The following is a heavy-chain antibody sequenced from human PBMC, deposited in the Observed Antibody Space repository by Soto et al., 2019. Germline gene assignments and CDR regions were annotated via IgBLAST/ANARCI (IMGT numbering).Heavy chain of an antibody. CDR3: ARGTAAAKRAYYYGMDV. J-gene: IGHJ6*02. D-gene: IGHD6-13*01. CDR2: ISAYNGNT. Sequence: QVQLVQSGAEVKKPGASVKVSCKASGYTFTSYGISWVRQAPGQGLEWMGWISAYNGNTNYAQKLQGRVTMTTDTSTRTAYMELRSLRSDDTAVYYCARGTAAAKRAYYYGMDVWGQGTTVTVSS. CDR1: GYTFTSYG. V-gene: IGHV1-18*01.